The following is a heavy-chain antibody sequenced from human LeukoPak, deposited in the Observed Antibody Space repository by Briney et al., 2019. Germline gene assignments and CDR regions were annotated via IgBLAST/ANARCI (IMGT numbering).Heavy chain of an antibody. CDR1: GFTFSSYW. CDR2: ISSSSSTI. J-gene: IGHJ4*02. V-gene: IGHV3-48*01. D-gene: IGHD2-2*01. Sequence: GGSLRLSCAASGFTFSSYWMNWVRQAPGKGLEWVSYISSSSSTIYYADSVKGRFTISRDNAKNSLYLQMNSLRAEDTAVYYCARLGYCSSTSCPTEIDYWGQGTLVTVSS. CDR3: ARLGYCSSTSCPTEIDY.